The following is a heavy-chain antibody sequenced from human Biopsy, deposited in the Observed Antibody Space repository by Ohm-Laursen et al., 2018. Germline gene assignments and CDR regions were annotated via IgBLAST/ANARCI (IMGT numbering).Heavy chain of an antibody. V-gene: IGHV1-2*02. CDR1: GYTFAGYY. D-gene: IGHD3-9*01. J-gene: IGHJ6*02. Sequence: GASVKVSCKASGYTFAGYYLHWVRQAPGHGLEWMGWINPNSGNANYAQSFQGRLTVTRDTSISTAYMELTSLTFDDTAIYYCARVPAYPSIDGYYGLDLCGQGTTVIVSS. CDR2: INPNSGNA. CDR3: ARVPAYPSIDGYYGLDL.